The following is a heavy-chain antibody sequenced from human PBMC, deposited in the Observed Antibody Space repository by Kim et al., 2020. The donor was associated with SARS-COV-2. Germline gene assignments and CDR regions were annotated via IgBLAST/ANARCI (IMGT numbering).Heavy chain of an antibody. D-gene: IGHD3-3*01. V-gene: IGHV1-69*13. CDR3: ARERDGPTTFWSGYYRFFDY. CDR1: GGTFSSYA. Sequence: SVKVSCKASGGTFSSYAISWVRQAPGQGLEWMGGIIPIFGTANYAQKFQGRVTITADESTSTAYMELSSLRSEDTAVYYCARERDGPTTFWSGYYRFFDYWGQGTLVTVSS. CDR2: IIPIFGTA. J-gene: IGHJ4*02.